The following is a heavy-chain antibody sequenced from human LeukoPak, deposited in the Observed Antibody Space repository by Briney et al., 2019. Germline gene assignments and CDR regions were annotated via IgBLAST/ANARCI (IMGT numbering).Heavy chain of an antibody. J-gene: IGHJ6*03. CDR3: ARQAHPATYYFYYMDV. CDR2: VYPGDSET. V-gene: IGHV5-51*01. CDR1: GYSFTNYW. Sequence: GESLKISCKGSGYSFTNYWIGWVRQMPGKGLEWMGIVYPGDSETRYSPSFQGQVAISADKSSSTAYLQWSSLKASDTAMYYCARQAHPATYYFYYMDVWGKGTTVTVSS.